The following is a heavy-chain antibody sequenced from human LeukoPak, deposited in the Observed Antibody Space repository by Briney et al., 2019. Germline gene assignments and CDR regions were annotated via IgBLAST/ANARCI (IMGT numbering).Heavy chain of an antibody. Sequence: SETLSLTCTVSGGSISSYYWSWIRQPPGKGLEGIGYIYYSGSTNYNPSLKSRVTISVDTSKNQFSLKLSSVTAADTAVYYCARGYYYDSSGYSYWGQGTLVTVSS. CDR2: IYYSGST. CDR1: GGSISSYY. J-gene: IGHJ4*02. D-gene: IGHD3-22*01. CDR3: ARGYYYDSSGYSY. V-gene: IGHV4-59*01.